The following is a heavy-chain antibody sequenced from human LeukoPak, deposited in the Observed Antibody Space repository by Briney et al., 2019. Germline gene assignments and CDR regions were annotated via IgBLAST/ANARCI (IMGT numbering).Heavy chain of an antibody. Sequence: ASVKVSCKASGYSFTGYYMHWVRQAPGQGLEWMGWINPNSGGTNYAQKFQGRVTMTRDTSIGTAYMELSRLRSDDTAVYYCAREREDSGNYYDYWGQGALVTVSS. CDR1: GYSFTGYY. V-gene: IGHV1-2*02. J-gene: IGHJ4*02. D-gene: IGHD1-26*01. CDR2: INPNSGGT. CDR3: AREREDSGNYYDY.